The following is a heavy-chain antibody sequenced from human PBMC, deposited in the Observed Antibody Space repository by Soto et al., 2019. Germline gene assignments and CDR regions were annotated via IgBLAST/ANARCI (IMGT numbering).Heavy chain of an antibody. Sequence: PGGSLRLSCAASGFTLINYNMNWVRQAPGKGLEWVSYISSRSSTIYYADSVKGRFTISRDNAKNSLYLQMNSLRDEDTAVYYCARDCGKGYGMDVWGQGTTVTVSS. V-gene: IGHV3-48*02. CDR3: ARDCGKGYGMDV. J-gene: IGHJ6*02. CDR1: GFTLINYN. CDR2: ISSRSSTI.